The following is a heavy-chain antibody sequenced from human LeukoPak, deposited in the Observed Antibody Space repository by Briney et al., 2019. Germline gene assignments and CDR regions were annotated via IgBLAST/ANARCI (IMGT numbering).Heavy chain of an antibody. D-gene: IGHD6-19*01. V-gene: IGHV1-18*01. CDR2: VSPYNGNP. Sequence: ASVTVSCKASGYTFANYGFSWVRQAPGQGLEWMGWVSPYNGNPYYAQKLQGRVSMTTDTSTSTAYMELRSLRSDDTAVYYCARDSASVAGIIDYWGQGTLVTVSS. CDR1: GYTFANYG. J-gene: IGHJ4*02. CDR3: ARDSASVAGIIDY.